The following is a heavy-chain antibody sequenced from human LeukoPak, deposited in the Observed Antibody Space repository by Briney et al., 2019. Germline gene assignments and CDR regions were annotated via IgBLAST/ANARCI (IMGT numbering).Heavy chain of an antibody. V-gene: IGHV4-4*07. Sequence: SETLSLTCTVSGDSISTYYWSWIRQPAGKGLEWIGRIYSSGSTNYNPSLKSRVAMSVDTSKNQFSLKVSSVTAADTAVYYCARWTPGGSGSYFHYWGQGTLVTVSS. CDR3: ARWTPGGSGSYFHY. J-gene: IGHJ4*02. CDR2: IYSSGST. D-gene: IGHD6-25*01. CDR1: GDSISTYY.